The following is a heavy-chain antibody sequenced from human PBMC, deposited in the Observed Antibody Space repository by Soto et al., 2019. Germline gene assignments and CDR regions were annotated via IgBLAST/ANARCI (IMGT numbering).Heavy chain of an antibody. D-gene: IGHD3-22*01. CDR1: GGTLRRGAYH. CDR2: ISFTGDT. Sequence: ASETLRLPCTVSGGTLRRGAYHWCWFRQPPGKGLEWIGYISFTGDTTFNPSLKSRVTIAVDKSKNQFSLKVRSATAADTALYYCSTGGPYYDSMIWGQGTLVTVS. J-gene: IGHJ4*02. V-gene: IGHV4-61*08. CDR3: STGGPYYDSMI.